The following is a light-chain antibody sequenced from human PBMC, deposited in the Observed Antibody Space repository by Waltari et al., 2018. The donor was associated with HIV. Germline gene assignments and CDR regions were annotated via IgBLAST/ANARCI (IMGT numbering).Light chain of an antibody. CDR1: QSVLYSSNNKNY. CDR2: WAS. CDR3: QQYYSTPLT. Sequence: DIVMTQSTDSLVVSLGERATINCKSSQSVLYSSNNKNYLDWYQQKPGQPPKLLIYWASTRESGVPDRFSGSGSGTDFTLTISSLQAEDVAVYYCQQYYSTPLTFGGGTKVEIK. V-gene: IGKV4-1*01. J-gene: IGKJ4*01.